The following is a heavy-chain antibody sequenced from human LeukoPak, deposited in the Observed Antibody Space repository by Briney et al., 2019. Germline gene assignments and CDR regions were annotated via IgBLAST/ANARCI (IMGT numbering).Heavy chain of an antibody. CDR3: AREGSEVLLWFGESHDAFDI. CDR1: GGSISSYY. Sequence: PSETLSLTCTVSGGSISSYYWSWIRQPPGKGLEWIGYIYYSGSTNYNPSLKSRVTISVDTSKNQFSLKLSSVTAADTAVYYCAREGSEVLLWFGESHDAFDIWGQGTMVTVSS. D-gene: IGHD3-10*01. CDR2: IYYSGST. V-gene: IGHV4-59*01. J-gene: IGHJ3*02.